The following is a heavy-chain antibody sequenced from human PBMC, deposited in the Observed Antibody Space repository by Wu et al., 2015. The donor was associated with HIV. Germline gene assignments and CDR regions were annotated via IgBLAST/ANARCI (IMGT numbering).Heavy chain of an antibody. CDR3: PTAIDGIVY. J-gene: IGHJ4*02. V-gene: IGHV1-2*02. Sequence: QVQLVQSGAELRKSGASAKVSCTATGYTFTAYYVHWVRQAPGQGLEWMGCINPQSDDTKYAQKFQGRVTMTRDTSTNTAYMELSGLTFDDTAMYYCPTAIDGIVYWGQGPLVTVSS. CDR1: GYTFTAYY. D-gene: IGHD5-24*01. CDR2: INPQSDDT.